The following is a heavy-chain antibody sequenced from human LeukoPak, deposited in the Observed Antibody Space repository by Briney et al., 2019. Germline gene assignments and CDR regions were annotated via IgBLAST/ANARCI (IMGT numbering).Heavy chain of an antibody. CDR3: ALGERYSYGWVYFDY. D-gene: IGHD5-18*01. CDR1: GGSISSGGYS. CDR2: IYYSGST. J-gene: IGHJ4*02. V-gene: IGHV4-61*08. Sequence: SETLSLTCAVSGGSISSGGYSWSWIRQPPGKGLEWIGYIYYSGSTNYNPSLKSRVTISVDTSKNQFSLKLSSVTAADTAVYYCALGERYSYGWVYFDYWGQGTLVTVSS.